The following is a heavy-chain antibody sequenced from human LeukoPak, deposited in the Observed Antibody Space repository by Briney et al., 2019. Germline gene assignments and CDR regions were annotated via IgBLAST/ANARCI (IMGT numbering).Heavy chain of an antibody. D-gene: IGHD3-10*01. J-gene: IGHJ4*02. CDR3: ARSDMVRGVIRIDY. Sequence: PSETLSLTCTVSGGSISSYYWSWIRQPPGKGLEWIGYIYYSGSTNYNPSLKGRVTISVDTSKNQFSLKLSSVTAADTAVYYCARSDMVRGVIRIDYWGQGTLVTVSS. V-gene: IGHV4-59*01. CDR2: IYYSGST. CDR1: GGSISSYY.